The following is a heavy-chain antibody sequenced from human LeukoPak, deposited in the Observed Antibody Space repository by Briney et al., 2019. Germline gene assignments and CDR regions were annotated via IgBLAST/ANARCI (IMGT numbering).Heavy chain of an antibody. CDR3: ARDGSLPDY. CDR2: IHGDGSSH. D-gene: IGHD1-1*01. Sequence: PGGSLRLSCAASGFTFSHYWMHWVRQVPGKGLVWVSRIHGDGSSHIYADSVKGRFTISRDNAKNTLYLQMNSLGVEDGGIYYCARDGSLPDYWGQGTLVTVSS. J-gene: IGHJ4*02. V-gene: IGHV3-74*01. CDR1: GFTFSHYW.